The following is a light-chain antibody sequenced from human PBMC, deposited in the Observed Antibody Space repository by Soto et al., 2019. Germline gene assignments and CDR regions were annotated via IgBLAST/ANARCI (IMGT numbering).Light chain of an antibody. J-gene: IGKJ5*01. CDR1: QSVSSR. V-gene: IGKV3-20*01. CDR2: GAS. Sequence: GMSQSPCTLSLSTGERATLSCRASQSVSSRLAWYQQKPGQAPRLLISGASSRATGIPDRFSGSGSGTDFTLTISRLEPEDFALYYCQHYVERSPITFGQGTRLEIK. CDR3: QHYVERSPIT.